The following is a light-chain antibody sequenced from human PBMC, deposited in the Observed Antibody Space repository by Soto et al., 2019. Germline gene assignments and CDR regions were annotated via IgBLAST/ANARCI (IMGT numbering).Light chain of an antibody. CDR2: GAS. J-gene: IGKJ1*01. CDR3: QQYSNWPRT. Sequence: EIVMTQSPATLSVSPGERATLSCRASQSVSSFLAWYQHKPGQAPGLLIYGASTRATGVPVRFSGSGSGTEFTLTISSLQSEDFAVYYCQQYSNWPRTFGQGT. V-gene: IGKV3-15*01. CDR1: QSVSSF.